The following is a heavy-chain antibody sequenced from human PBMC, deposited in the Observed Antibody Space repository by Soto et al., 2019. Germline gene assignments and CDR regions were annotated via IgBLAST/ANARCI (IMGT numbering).Heavy chain of an antibody. CDR2: IYYSGST. CDR3: ARGITYYYGSGSYSPYYFDY. CDR1: GGSISSYY. Sequence: QVQLQESGPGLVKPSETLSLTCTVSGGSISSYYWSWIRQPPGKGLEWIGYIYYSGSTNYNPSLKSRVTISVDTSKNQFSPKLSSVTAADTAVYYCARGITYYYGSGSYSPYYFDYWGQGTLVTVSS. D-gene: IGHD3-10*01. J-gene: IGHJ4*02. V-gene: IGHV4-59*01.